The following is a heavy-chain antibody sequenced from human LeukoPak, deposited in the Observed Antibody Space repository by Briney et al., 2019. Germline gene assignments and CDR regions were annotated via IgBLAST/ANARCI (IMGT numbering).Heavy chain of an antibody. CDR1: GYTFTSYG. V-gene: IGHV1-18*01. Sequence: ASVKVSCKASGYTFTSYGISWVRQAPVQGLEWMGWISAYNGNTNYAQKLQGRVTMTTDTSTSTAYMELRSLRSDDTAVYYCARTPGRFLEWLSPFDYWGQGTLVTVSS. D-gene: IGHD3-3*01. J-gene: IGHJ4*02. CDR3: ARTPGRFLEWLSPFDY. CDR2: ISAYNGNT.